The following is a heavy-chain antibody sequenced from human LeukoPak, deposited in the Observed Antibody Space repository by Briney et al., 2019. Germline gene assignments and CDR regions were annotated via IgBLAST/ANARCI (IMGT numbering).Heavy chain of an antibody. CDR2: INHSGST. V-gene: IGHV4-34*01. Sequence: SETLSLTCAVYGGSFSGYYWSWLRQPPGKGLEWIGEINHSGSTNYNPSLKSRVTISVDTSKNQFSLKLSSVTAADTAVYYCARGEGGCSSTSCYTYPFDYWGQGTLVTVSS. CDR3: ARGEGGCSSTSCYTYPFDY. CDR1: GGSFSGYY. D-gene: IGHD2-2*02. J-gene: IGHJ4*02.